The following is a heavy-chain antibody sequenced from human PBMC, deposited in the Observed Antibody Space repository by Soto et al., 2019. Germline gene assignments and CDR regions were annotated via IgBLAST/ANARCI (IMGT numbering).Heavy chain of an antibody. J-gene: IGHJ6*03. V-gene: IGHV1-18*01. CDR3: ARDPPFYCSSTSCYDGTYYYYMDV. Sequence: GASVKVSCKASGYTFTSYGISWVRQAPGQGLEWMGWISAYNGNTNYAQKLQGRVTMTTDTSTSTAYMELRSLRSDDTAVYYCARDPPFYCSSTSCYDGTYYYYMDVWGKGTTVTVSS. D-gene: IGHD2-2*01. CDR2: ISAYNGNT. CDR1: GYTFTSYG.